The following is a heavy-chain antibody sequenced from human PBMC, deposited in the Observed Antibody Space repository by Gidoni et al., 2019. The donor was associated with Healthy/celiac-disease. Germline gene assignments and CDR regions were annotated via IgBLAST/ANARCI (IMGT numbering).Heavy chain of an antibody. CDR2: ISSSSSYI. J-gene: IGHJ5*02. V-gene: IGHV3-21*01. Sequence: EVQLVESGGGLVKPGGSLRLSCAASGFTFSSYSMNWVRKATGKGLEGVSSISSSSSYIYYADSVKGRFTISRDNAKNSLYLQMNSLRAEDTAVYYCARDGGGAYHWGQGTLVTVSS. D-gene: IGHD1-26*01. CDR1: GFTFSSYS. CDR3: ARDGGGAYH.